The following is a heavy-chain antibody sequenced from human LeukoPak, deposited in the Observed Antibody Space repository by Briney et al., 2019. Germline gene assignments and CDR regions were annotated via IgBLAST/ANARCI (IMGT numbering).Heavy chain of an antibody. J-gene: IGHJ4*02. D-gene: IGHD2-15*01. Sequence: PSETLSLTCTVSGGSISSGDYYWSWIRQPPGKGLEWIGYIYYSGSTNYNPSLKSRVTISVDTSKNQFSLKLSSVTAADTAVYYCARAGKDIVVVVAIDYWGQGTLVTVSS. V-gene: IGHV4-30-4*01. CDR2: IYYSGST. CDR1: GGSISSGDYY. CDR3: ARAGKDIVVVVAIDY.